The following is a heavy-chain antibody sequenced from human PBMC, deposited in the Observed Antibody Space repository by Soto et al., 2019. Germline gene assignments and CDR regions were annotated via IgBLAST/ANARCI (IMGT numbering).Heavy chain of an antibody. D-gene: IGHD7-27*01. CDR3: AKEVSLGSTVDLGY. CDR2: ISGSGGST. Sequence: EVQLLESGGDLVQPGGSLRLSCAASGFTFTIFAMSWVRQSPGKGLEWVSTISGSGGSTYYADAVKGRFTISRDNSMGTLYLQMKSLRFEDTAIYYCAKEVSLGSTVDLGYWGQDTLVTVSS. CDR1: GFTFTIFA. J-gene: IGHJ4*02. V-gene: IGHV3-23*01.